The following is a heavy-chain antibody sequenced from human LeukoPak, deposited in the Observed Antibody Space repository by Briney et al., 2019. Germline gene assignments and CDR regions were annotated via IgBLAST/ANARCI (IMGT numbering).Heavy chain of an antibody. D-gene: IGHD3-3*01. CDR1: GFTFSSYA. Sequence: EGSLRLSCAASGFTFSSYAMSWVRQAPGKGLEWVSAISGSGGTTYYADSVKGRFTISRDNSKNTLYLQVNSLRAEDTAVYYCAKYNYDFWSGYPHYFDYWGQGTLVTVSS. CDR3: AKYNYDFWSGYPHYFDY. CDR2: ISGSGGTT. J-gene: IGHJ4*02. V-gene: IGHV3-23*01.